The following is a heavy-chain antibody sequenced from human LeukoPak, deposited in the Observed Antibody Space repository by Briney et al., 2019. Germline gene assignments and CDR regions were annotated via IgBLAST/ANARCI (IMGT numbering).Heavy chain of an antibody. CDR1: GFTFSNAW. CDR2: IKSKTDGGTT. Sequence: PGGSLRLSCAASGFTFSNAWMSWVRQAPGKGLEWVGRIKSKTDGGTTDYAAPVKGRFTISRDDSKNTLYLQMNSLKTEDTAVYYCTTDPLPFVVVTAIYSPWGQGTLVTVSS. V-gene: IGHV3-15*01. CDR3: TTDPLPFVVVTAIYSP. D-gene: IGHD2-21*02. J-gene: IGHJ5*02.